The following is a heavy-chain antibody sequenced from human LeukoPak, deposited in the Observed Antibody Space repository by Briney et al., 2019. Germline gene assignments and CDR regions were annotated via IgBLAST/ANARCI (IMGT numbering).Heavy chain of an antibody. CDR3: AKDSQHYDFWSRYKQYDYHYMDV. CDR2: IPSGGSNT. J-gene: IGHJ6*03. D-gene: IGHD3-3*01. CDR1: GFTFSSFA. V-gene: IGHV3-23*01. Sequence: PGGSLRLSCAASGFTFSSFAIHCVRQAPGKGLEWVSGIPSGGSNTYYADSVKGRFTISRDNTENTLYLQMNSLRAEDTAVYYCAKDSQHYDFWSRYKQYDYHYMDVWGKGTTVTVSS.